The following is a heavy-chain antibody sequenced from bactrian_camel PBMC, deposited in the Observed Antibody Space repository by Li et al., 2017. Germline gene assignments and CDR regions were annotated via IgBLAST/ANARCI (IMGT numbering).Heavy chain of an antibody. V-gene: IGHV3S26*01. CDR1: GYTSDNDC. Sequence: VQLVESGGGSVQTGGSLRLSCTASGYTSDNDCVGWFRQAPGKEREGVARIYSDTGSTSYRDDVKGRFTISLDSPRNTLVLEMNNLKPEDTAMYYCAAGDPANVWGQGTQVTVS. CDR3: AAGDPANV. CDR2: IYSDTGST. J-gene: IGHJ4*01. D-gene: IGHD6*01.